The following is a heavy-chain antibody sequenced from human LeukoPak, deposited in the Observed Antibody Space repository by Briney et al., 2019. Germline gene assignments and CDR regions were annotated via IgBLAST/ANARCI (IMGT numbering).Heavy chain of an antibody. CDR3: ATAGRYCGGGSCWTGGLYYFDY. Sequence: ASVKVSCKVSGYTLTELSMHWVRQAPGKGLEWMGGFDPEDGETIYAQKFQGRVTMTEDTSTDTAYMELSSLRSEDTAVYYCATAGRYCGGGSCWTGGLYYFDYWGQGTLVTVSS. CDR2: FDPEDGET. D-gene: IGHD2-15*01. J-gene: IGHJ4*02. CDR1: GYTLTELS. V-gene: IGHV1-24*01.